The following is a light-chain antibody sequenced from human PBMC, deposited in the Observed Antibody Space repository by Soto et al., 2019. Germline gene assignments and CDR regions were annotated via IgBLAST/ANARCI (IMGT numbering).Light chain of an antibody. Sequence: QSALTQPASVSGSPGQSIAISCTGTSSDVGSYNLVSWYQQHPGKAPKLMIYEVSKRPSGVSNRFSGSKSGNTASLTISGLLAEDEADYYCCSYAGSSTFGPYVFGTGTKVPVL. CDR1: SSDVGSYNL. J-gene: IGLJ1*01. V-gene: IGLV2-23*02. CDR2: EVS. CDR3: CSYAGSSTFGPYV.